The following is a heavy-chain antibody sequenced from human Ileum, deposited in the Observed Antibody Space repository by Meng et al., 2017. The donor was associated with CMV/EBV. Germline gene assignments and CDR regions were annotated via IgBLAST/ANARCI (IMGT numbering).Heavy chain of an antibody. CDR1: GGTFSSYA. CDR2: INPNSGGT. J-gene: IGHJ4*02. D-gene: IGHD1-26*01. V-gene: IGHV1-2*02. CDR3: AREMEAGATDY. Sequence: ASVKVSCKASGGTFSSYAISWVRQAPGQGLEWMGWINPNSGGTNYAQKFQGRVTMTRDTSNSTAYMELSRLRSDDTAVYYCAREMEAGATDYWGQGTLVTVSS.